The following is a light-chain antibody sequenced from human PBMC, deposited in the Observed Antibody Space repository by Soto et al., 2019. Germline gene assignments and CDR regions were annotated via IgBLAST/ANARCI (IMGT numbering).Light chain of an antibody. Sequence: EIVMTQSPSTPSVSPGERATLSCRASQSVSRNLAWYQQKPGQPHRLLIYDASTRATGVPARFGGSGSGTEVTLTISGLQSEDFAVYYCQQYGDWPPYTFGQGTKVEI. CDR2: DAS. CDR3: QQYGDWPPYT. V-gene: IGKV3-15*01. J-gene: IGKJ2*01. CDR1: QSVSRN.